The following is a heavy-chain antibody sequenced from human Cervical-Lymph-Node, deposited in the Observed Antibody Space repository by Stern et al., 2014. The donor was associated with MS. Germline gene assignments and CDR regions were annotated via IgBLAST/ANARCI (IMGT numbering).Heavy chain of an antibody. V-gene: IGHV4-31*03. CDR2: LFHIGSS. CDR1: GASISSAGYY. D-gene: IGHD2-21*02. Sequence: QVQLVQSGPGLVKPSQTLSLTCTVSGASISSAGYYWSWIRQPPGKGLEWIGYLFHIGSSFYNPSLRGRVSMLVDTSNNQFSLKLNSLTAADTAVYYCARSSSPGTRTARFDYWGQGTLVTVSS. J-gene: IGHJ4*02. CDR3: ARSSSPGTRTARFDY.